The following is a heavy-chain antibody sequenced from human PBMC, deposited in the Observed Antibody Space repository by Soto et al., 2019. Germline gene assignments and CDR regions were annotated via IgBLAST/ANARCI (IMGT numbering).Heavy chain of an antibody. Sequence: ASVKVSCKASAYTFTRYAMNCVCQAPGQRLEWMGWMNAGNGNTKYSQKFQGRVTMTTDTSTSTAYMELRSLRSDDTAVYYCARGGTPLAYWGQGTLVTVSS. D-gene: IGHD3-16*01. CDR3: ARGGTPLAY. V-gene: IGHV1-3*01. J-gene: IGHJ4*02. CDR1: AYTFTRYA. CDR2: MNAGNGNT.